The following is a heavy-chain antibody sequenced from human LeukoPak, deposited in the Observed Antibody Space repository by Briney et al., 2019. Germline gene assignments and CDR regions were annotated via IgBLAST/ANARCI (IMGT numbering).Heavy chain of an antibody. V-gene: IGHV3-48*01. CDR3: ARDRGYYDSRGFDI. J-gene: IGHJ3*02. CDR1: GFTFSSYS. CDR2: ISSSSSTI. Sequence: GGSLRLSCAASGFTFSSYSMNWVRQAPGKGLEWVSYISSSSSTIYYADSVKGRFTISRDNAKNSLYLQMNSLRAEDTAVYYCARDRGYYDSRGFDIWGQGTMVTVSS. D-gene: IGHD3-22*01.